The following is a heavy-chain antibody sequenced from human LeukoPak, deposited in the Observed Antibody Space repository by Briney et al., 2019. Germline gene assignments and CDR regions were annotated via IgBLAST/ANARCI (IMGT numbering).Heavy chain of an antibody. CDR3: ARFPTFGAFDI. V-gene: IGHV4-59*11. D-gene: IGHD3-10*01. CDR2: IYYSGST. Sequence: SETLSLTCTVSSGSISSHYWSWIRQPPGKGLEWIGYIYYSGSTNYNPSLKSRVTISVDTSKNQFSLKLSSVTAADTAVYYCARFPTFGAFDIWGQGTMVTVSS. CDR1: SGSISSHY. J-gene: IGHJ3*02.